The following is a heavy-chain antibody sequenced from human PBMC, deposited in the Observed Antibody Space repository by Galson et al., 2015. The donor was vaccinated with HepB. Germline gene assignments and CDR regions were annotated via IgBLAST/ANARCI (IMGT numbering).Heavy chain of an antibody. CDR3: ARGYSSSAGWGWAHAFDI. CDR2: MYYTGST. J-gene: IGHJ3*02. V-gene: IGHV4-59*01. CDR1: GGSISGSY. D-gene: IGHD6-6*01. Sequence: ETLSLTCTVSGGSISGSYWSWIRQPPGKGLEWIGYMYYTGSTNYNPSLKSRVTISVDTSKNQFSLKLSSVTAADTAVYYCARGYSSSAGWGWAHAFDIWGQGTMVTVSS.